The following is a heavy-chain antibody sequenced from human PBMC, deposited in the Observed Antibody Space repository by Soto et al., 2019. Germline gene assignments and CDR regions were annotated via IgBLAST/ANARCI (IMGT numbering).Heavy chain of an antibody. J-gene: IGHJ6*02. CDR2: ISGSGGST. CDR1: GFTFSSYA. CDR3: ASAAREYYYYGMDV. V-gene: IGHV3-23*01. Sequence: EVQLLESGGGLVQSGGSLRLSCAASGFTFSSYAMSWVRQAPGKGLEWVSAISGSGGSTYYADSVKGRFTISRDNSKNPLYLQMNSLRAEDTAVYYCASAAREYYYYGMDVWGQGTTVTVSS.